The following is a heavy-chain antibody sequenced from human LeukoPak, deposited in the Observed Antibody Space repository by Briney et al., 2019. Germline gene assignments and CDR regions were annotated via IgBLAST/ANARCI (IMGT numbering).Heavy chain of an antibody. V-gene: IGHV1-3*01. Sequence: ASVTVSCTASGYTFTSYAMHWVRQAPGQRLEWMGWINAGNGNTKYSQKFQGRVTITRDTSASTAYMELSSLRSEDTAVYYCARGGDYYGSGSYRPKYYYYGMDVWGKGTTVTVSS. J-gene: IGHJ6*04. CDR1: GYTFTSYA. D-gene: IGHD3-10*01. CDR3: ARGGDYYGSGSYRPKYYYYGMDV. CDR2: INAGNGNT.